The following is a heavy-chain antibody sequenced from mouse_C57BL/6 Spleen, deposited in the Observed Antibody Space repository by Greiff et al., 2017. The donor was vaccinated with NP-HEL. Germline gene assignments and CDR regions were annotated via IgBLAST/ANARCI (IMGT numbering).Heavy chain of an antibody. Sequence: QVQLQQSGPGLVAPSQSLSITCTVSGFSLTSYAISWVRQPPGKGLEWLGVIWTGGGANCNSALNSRLSISKDNSKSQVFVKMNSVQTDDTARYYCARGDYDYDGYFDVWGTGTTVTVSS. CDR3: ARGDYDYDGYFDV. D-gene: IGHD2-4*01. CDR1: GFSLTSYA. J-gene: IGHJ1*03. V-gene: IGHV2-9-1*01. CDR2: IWTGGGA.